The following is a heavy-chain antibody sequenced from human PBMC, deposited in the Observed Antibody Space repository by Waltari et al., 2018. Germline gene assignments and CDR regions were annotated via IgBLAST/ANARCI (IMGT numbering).Heavy chain of an antibody. CDR2: ISGGGDST. Sequence: EVQLVESGGGLVQPGGSLRLSCAASGFTFDNFAMTWVRQAPGKGLEWVSGISGGGDSTYYADSVKGRFTISRDNSKNTLYLQMSSLRADDTAVYYCAKGPGGLRAADKWGQGTLVTVSS. J-gene: IGHJ4*02. CDR3: AKGPGGLRAADK. V-gene: IGHV3-23*04. D-gene: IGHD3-16*01. CDR1: GFTFDNFA.